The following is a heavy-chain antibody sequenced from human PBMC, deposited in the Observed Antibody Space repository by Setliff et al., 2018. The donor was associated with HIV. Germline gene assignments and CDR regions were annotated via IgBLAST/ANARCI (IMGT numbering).Heavy chain of an antibody. V-gene: IGHV1-69*05. CDR3: ARVGGIELWNQAYFDY. CDR2: IIPISDTA. Sequence: ASVKVSCKASGYTFTGYYMHWVRQAPGQGLEWMGGIIPISDTAVYAQNFRGRVTVATDDSTNTAYMEISSLKSDDTAVYFCARVGGIELWNQAYFDYWGQGTLVTVSS. CDR1: GYTFTGYY. J-gene: IGHJ4*02. D-gene: IGHD1-1*01.